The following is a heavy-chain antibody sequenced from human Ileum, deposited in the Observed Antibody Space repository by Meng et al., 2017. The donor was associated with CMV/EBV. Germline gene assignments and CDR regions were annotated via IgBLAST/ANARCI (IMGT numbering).Heavy chain of an antibody. J-gene: IGHJ4*02. CDR2: IYSSGST. D-gene: IGHD2-21*02. Sequence: ICNVSGGATGSYCWSWIRQPAGKGLGWIGRIYSSGSTNYNPSLKSRVTISRDNAKNSLYLQMNSLRDEDTAVYYCARDATAGLQDFWGQGTLVTVSS. V-gene: IGHV4-4*07. CDR3: ARDATAGLQDF. CDR1: GGATGSYC.